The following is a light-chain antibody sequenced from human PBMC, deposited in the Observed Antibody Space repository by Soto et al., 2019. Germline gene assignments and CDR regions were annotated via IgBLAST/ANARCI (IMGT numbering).Light chain of an antibody. CDR1: QSVSDN. V-gene: IGKV3-15*01. Sequence: EIVMTQSPATLSISPGETATLSCRASQSVSDNLAWYQQKPGQAPRLLIYGASTRATGIPARFSGSGSGTEFTLTISSLQSEDFAVYYCQQYENWPPWTFGQGTKVDIK. CDR2: GAS. CDR3: QQYENWPPWT. J-gene: IGKJ1*01.